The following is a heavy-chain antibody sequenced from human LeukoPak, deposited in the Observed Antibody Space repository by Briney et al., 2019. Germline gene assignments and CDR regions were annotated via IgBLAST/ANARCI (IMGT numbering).Heavy chain of an antibody. CDR3: ARDKYSYGYGGDY. D-gene: IGHD5-18*01. J-gene: IGHJ4*02. V-gene: IGHV3-48*03. CDR2: ISSSGSTI. CDR1: GFTFSSYE. Sequence: GGSLRLSCAASGFTFSSYEMTWVRQAPGKGLEWVSYISSSGSTIYYADSVKGRFTISRDNAKNSLYLQMNSLRAEDTAVYYCARDKYSYGYGGDYGGQGTLVTVSS.